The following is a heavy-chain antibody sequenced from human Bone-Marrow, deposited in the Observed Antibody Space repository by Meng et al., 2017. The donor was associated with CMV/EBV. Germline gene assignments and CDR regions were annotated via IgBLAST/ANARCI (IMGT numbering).Heavy chain of an antibody. CDR1: GGSISSSSYY. CDR3: ARRALIAAAGTFDY. V-gene: IGHV4-39*01. CDR2: IYYSGST. Sequence: SETLSLTCTVSGGSISSSSYYWGWIRQPPGKGLEWIGSIYYSGSTYYNPSLKSRVTISVDTSKNQFSLKLSSVTAADTAVYYCARRALIAAAGTFDYWGQGTLVTASS. J-gene: IGHJ4*02. D-gene: IGHD6-13*01.